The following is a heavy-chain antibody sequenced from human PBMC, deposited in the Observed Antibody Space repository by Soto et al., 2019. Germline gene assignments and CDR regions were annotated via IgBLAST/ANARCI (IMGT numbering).Heavy chain of an antibody. Sequence: PGGSLRLSCAASGFTFSSDWMHWVRQAPGKGLVWVSRINSDGSSTSYADSVKGRFTISRDNAKNTLYLQMNSLRAEDTAVYYCARGLAAAGTFDPWGQGTLVTVSS. CDR1: GFTFSSDW. CDR2: INSDGSST. V-gene: IGHV3-74*01. J-gene: IGHJ5*02. D-gene: IGHD6-13*01. CDR3: ARGLAAAGTFDP.